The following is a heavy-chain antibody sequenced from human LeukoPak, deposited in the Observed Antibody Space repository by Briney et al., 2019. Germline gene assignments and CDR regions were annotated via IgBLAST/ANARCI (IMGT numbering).Heavy chain of an antibody. CDR2: ISSRSSTI. V-gene: IGHV3-48*04. J-gene: IGHJ4*02. D-gene: IGHD3-22*01. CDR3: ARHTYYYDSSGYTLFDY. CDR1: GFTFSSYS. Sequence: PGGSLRLSCAASGFTFSSYSMNWVRQAPGKGLEWVSYISSRSSTIYYADSVKGRFTISRDNAKNSLYLQMNSLRAEDTAVYYCARHTYYYDSSGYTLFDYWGQGTLVTVSS.